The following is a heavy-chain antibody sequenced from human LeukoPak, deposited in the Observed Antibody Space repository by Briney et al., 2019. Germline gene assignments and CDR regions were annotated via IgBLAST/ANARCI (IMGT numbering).Heavy chain of an antibody. CDR1: GFTFSSYA. CDR2: ISGSGGST. V-gene: IGHV3-23*01. J-gene: IGHJ3*02. CDR3: ARDGESSSWSQGAFDI. D-gene: IGHD6-13*01. Sequence: PGGSLRLSCAASGFTFSSYAMSWVRQAPGKGLEWVSAISGSGGSTYYADSVKGRFTISRDNAKNSLYLQMNSLRAEDTAVYYCARDGESSSWSQGAFDIWGQGTMVTVSS.